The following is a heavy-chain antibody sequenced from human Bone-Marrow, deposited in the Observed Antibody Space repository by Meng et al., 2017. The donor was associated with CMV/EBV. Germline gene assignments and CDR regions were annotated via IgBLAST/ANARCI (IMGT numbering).Heavy chain of an antibody. CDR1: GDSVSSNSAA. CDR3: ARGGIAAAGTHYYGMDV. Sequence: SQTLSLTCAISGDSVSSNSAAWNWIRQSPSRGLEWLGRTYYRSKWYNDYAVSVKSRITINPDTSKNQFSLQLNSVTPEDTAVYYCARGGIAAAGTHYYGMDVWGQGTTVTVSS. D-gene: IGHD6-13*01. V-gene: IGHV6-1*01. CDR2: TYYRSKWYN. J-gene: IGHJ6*02.